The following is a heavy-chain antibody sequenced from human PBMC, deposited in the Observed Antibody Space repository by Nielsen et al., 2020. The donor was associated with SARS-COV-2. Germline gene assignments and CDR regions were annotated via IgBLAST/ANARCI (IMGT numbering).Heavy chain of an antibody. CDR2: ISGSSSYT. CDR1: GFTFSNYY. J-gene: IGHJ4*02. Sequence: GGSLRLSCPASGFTFSNYYMSWIRQAPGKGLEWVSYISGSSSYTSYADSVKGRFTISTDNAKNSLYLQMNSLRAEDTAVYYCARDYSSGYYYFDYWGQGTLVTVSS. D-gene: IGHD3-22*01. CDR3: ARDYSSGYYYFDY. V-gene: IGHV3-11*05.